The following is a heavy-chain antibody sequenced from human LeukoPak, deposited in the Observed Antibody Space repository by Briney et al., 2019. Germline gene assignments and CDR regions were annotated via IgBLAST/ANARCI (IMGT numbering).Heavy chain of an antibody. CDR3: TELGITMIGGV. CDR1: VFTFSSYE. Sequence: GGSLRLSCAASVFTFSSYEMNWVRQAPGKGLGGVSYISSSGSTIYYADSVKGRYTISRDNAKNSLYLQMNSLRAEDTAVYYCTELGITMIGGVWGKGTTVTISS. D-gene: IGHD3-10*02. V-gene: IGHV3-48*03. J-gene: IGHJ6*04. CDR2: ISSSGSTI.